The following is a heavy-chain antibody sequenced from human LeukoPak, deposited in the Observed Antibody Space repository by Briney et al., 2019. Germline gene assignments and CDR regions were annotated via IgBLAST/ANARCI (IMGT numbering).Heavy chain of an antibody. D-gene: IGHD2-15*01. CDR1: GGSFSGYY. J-gene: IGHJ4*02. CDR3: ARGAEFYCSGGSCYSSYFDY. CDR2: INHSGST. V-gene: IGHV4-34*01. Sequence: PSETLSLTCAVYGGSFSGYYWSWIRQPPGKGLGWIGEINHSGSTNYNPSLKSRVTISVDTSKNQFSLKLSSVTAADTAVYYCARGAEFYCSGGSCYSSYFDYWGQGTLVTVSS.